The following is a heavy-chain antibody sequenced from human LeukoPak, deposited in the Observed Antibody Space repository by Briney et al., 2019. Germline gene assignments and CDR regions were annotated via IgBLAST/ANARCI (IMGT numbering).Heavy chain of an antibody. CDR2: INHSGST. J-gene: IGHJ4*02. CDR3: ARGVGAPGGVDY. D-gene: IGHD2-2*01. CDR1: GGSFSGYY. Sequence: PSETLSLTCAVYGGSFSGYYWSWIRQPPGKGLEWIGEINHSGSTNYNPSLKSRVTISVDTSKNQFSLKLSSVTAADTAVYYCARGVGAPGGVDYWGQGTLVTVSS. V-gene: IGHV4-34*01.